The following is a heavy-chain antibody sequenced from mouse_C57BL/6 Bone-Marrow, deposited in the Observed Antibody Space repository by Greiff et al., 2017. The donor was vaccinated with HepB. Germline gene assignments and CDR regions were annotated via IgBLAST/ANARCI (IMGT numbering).Heavy chain of an antibody. CDR1: GYTFTSYW. D-gene: IGHD1-1*01. CDR3: AREYYDLWYFDV. J-gene: IGHJ1*03. V-gene: IGHV1-69*01. CDR2: IDPSDSYT. Sequence: VQLQQPGAELVMPGASVKLSCKASGYTFTSYWMHWVKQRPGQGLEWIGEIDPSDSYTNYNQKFKGKSTLTVDKSSSTAYMQLSSLTSEDSAVYYCAREYYDLWYFDVWGTGTTDTVSS.